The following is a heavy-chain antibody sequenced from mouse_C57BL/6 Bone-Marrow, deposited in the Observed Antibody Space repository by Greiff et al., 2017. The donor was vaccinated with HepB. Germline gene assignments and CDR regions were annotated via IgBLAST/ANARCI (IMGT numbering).Heavy chain of an antibody. CDR2: IYPGDGDT. CDR3: ARSGLPWYFDV. CDR1: GYAFSSYW. V-gene: IGHV1-80*01. Sequence: VKLQQSGAELVKPGASVKISCKASGYAFSSYWMNWVKQRPGKGLEWIGQIYPGDGDTNYNGKFKGKATLTADKSSSTAYMQLSSLTSEDSAVYFCARSGLPWYFDVWGTGTTVTVSS. D-gene: IGHD2-4*01. J-gene: IGHJ1*03.